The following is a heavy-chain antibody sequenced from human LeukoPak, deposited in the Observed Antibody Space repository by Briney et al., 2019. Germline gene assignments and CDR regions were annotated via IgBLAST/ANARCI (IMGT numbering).Heavy chain of an antibody. CDR3: AREPRATNWFDP. CDR1: GGSISSGDYY. CDR2: IYYSGST. Sequence: SETLSLTCTVSGGSISSGDYYWSWIRQPPGKGLEWIGYIYYSGSTYYNPSLKSRVTISVDTSKNQFSLKLSSVTAADTAVYYCAREPRATNWFDPWGQGTLVTVSS. V-gene: IGHV4-30-4*08. J-gene: IGHJ5*02.